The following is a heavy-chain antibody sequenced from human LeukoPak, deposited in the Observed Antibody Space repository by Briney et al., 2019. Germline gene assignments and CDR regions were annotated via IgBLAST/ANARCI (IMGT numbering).Heavy chain of an antibody. Sequence: ASVKVSCKASVYTFTGYYIHWVRQAPGQGLEWMGWINPNSGGTNYAQKFQGRVTMTRDTSISTVYMELSRLRSDDTAVYYCARGSVTMVRGDPTANDYWGQGTLVTVSS. CDR2: INPNSGGT. CDR1: VYTFTGYY. J-gene: IGHJ4*02. V-gene: IGHV1-2*02. D-gene: IGHD3-10*01. CDR3: ARGSVTMVRGDPTANDY.